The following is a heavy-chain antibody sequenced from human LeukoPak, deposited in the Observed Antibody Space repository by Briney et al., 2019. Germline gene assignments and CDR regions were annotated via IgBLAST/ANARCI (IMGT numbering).Heavy chain of an antibody. CDR2: INPNSGGT. CDR1: GYTFTGYY. D-gene: IGHD5-12*01. Sequence: ASVKVSCKASGYTFTGYYMHWVRQAPGQGLEWMGWINPNSGGTNYAQKFQGRVTMTRDTSISTAYMELSRLRSDDTAVYYCARDRDSGYEGFDYWGQGTLVTVSS. V-gene: IGHV1-2*02. J-gene: IGHJ4*02. CDR3: ARDRDSGYEGFDY.